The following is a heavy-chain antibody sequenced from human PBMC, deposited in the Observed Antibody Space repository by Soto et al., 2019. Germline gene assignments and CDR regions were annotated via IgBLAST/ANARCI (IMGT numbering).Heavy chain of an antibody. V-gene: IGHV4-31*03. Sequence: KPSETLSLTCTVSGGSISSGGYYWSWIRQHPGKGLEWIGYIYYSGSTYYNPSLKSRVTISVDTSKNQFSLKLSSVTAADTAVYYCARVGGGMVRGVITYYFDYWGQGTLVTV. D-gene: IGHD3-10*01. J-gene: IGHJ4*02. CDR1: GGSISSGGYY. CDR2: IYYSGST. CDR3: ARVGGGMVRGVITYYFDY.